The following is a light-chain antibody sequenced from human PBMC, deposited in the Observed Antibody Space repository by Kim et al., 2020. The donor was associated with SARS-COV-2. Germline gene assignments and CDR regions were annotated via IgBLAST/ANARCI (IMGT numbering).Light chain of an antibody. J-gene: IGKJ5*01. CDR1: QDISND. CDR3: LQHNAYPFT. V-gene: IGKV1-17*01. Sequence: PVEDSATFSCRGSQDISNDLGWYQQSPGRAPRRLIYGASSLPSGVPSRFSGSGSGTEFTLTISSLQPEDFATYFCLQHNAYPFTFGPGTRLEIK. CDR2: GAS.